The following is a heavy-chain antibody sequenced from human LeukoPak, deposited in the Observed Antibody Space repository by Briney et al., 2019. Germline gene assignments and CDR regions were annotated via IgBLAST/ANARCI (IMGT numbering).Heavy chain of an antibody. V-gene: IGHV1-18*01. Sequence: ASVKVSCKASGYDFTSVGITWVRRAPGQGLEWMGWISPYNGNTRYAQKFQGRVAMTTDTSTTTAYMELRGLRFNDTAVYYCARAGSGSAWYFDYWGQGTLVTVSS. D-gene: IGHD6-19*01. CDR2: ISPYNGNT. CDR1: GYDFTSVG. J-gene: IGHJ4*02. CDR3: ARAGSGSAWYFDY.